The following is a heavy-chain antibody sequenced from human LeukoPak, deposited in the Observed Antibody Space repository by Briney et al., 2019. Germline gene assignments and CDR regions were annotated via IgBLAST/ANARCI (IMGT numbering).Heavy chain of an antibody. CDR1: GFTFSTYD. CDR2: ISYDGRNK. Sequence: GRSLRLSCAASGFTFSTYDMHWVRQAPGKGLEWVAVISYDGRNKYYADSVKGRFTISRDNSKNALFLQMNSLRAEDTALYYCANKGASGWRFDYWGQGTLVTVSP. V-gene: IGHV3-30*18. J-gene: IGHJ4*02. CDR3: ANKGASGWRFDY. D-gene: IGHD6-19*01.